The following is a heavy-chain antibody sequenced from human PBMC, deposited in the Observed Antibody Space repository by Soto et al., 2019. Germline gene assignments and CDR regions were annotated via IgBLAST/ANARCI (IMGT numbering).Heavy chain of an antibody. CDR1: GFTFSSYA. Sequence: EVQLLESGGGSVQPGGSLRLSCAASGFTFSSYAMSWVRQAPGKGLEWVSVMSGSGDSTYYADSVKGRFTISRDNSKNTLYLQMNSLRAEDTAVYYCAKDFLWLRGPEEDDHWGQGTLVTVSS. CDR3: AKDFLWLRGPEEDDH. J-gene: IGHJ4*02. D-gene: IGHD5-12*01. V-gene: IGHV3-23*01. CDR2: MSGSGDST.